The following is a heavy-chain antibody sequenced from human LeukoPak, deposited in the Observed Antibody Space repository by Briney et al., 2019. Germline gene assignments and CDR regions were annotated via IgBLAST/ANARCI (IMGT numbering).Heavy chain of an antibody. CDR3: ARDLSGVTGYTYGRGIDY. D-gene: IGHD5-18*01. J-gene: IGHJ4*02. V-gene: IGHV3-7*01. CDR1: RFTFSSYW. CDR2: IKKDGSEK. Sequence: GGSLRLSCAASRFTFSSYWMSWVRQAPGKGLEWVANIKKDGSEKYYVDSVKGRFTISRDNAKTSLYLQMNSLRAEDTAVYYCARDLSGVTGYTYGRGIDYWGQGTLVTVSS.